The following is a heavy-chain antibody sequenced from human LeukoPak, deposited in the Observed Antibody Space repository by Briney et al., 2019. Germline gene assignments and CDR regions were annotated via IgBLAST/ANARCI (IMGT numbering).Heavy chain of an antibody. J-gene: IGHJ4*02. CDR3: ASLYGSGRNFDY. CDR1: GGSFSGYY. CDR2: INHSGST. D-gene: IGHD3-10*01. Sequence: SETLSLTCAVYGGSFSGYYRSWIRQPPGKGLEWIGEINHSGSTNYNPSLKSRVTISVDTSKNQFSLKLSSVTAADTAVYYCASLYGSGRNFDYWGQGTLVTVSS. V-gene: IGHV4-34*01.